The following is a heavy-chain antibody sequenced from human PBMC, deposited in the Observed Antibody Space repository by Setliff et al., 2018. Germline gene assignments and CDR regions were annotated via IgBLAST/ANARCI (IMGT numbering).Heavy chain of an antibody. CDR1: GGSFSGYY. CDR2: INHSGST. J-gene: IGHJ4*02. CDR3: ARGGVQRWLQSHYFDY. D-gene: IGHD5-12*01. Sequence: PSETLSLTCAVYGGSFSGYYWSWIRQPPGKGLEWIGEINHSGSTNYNPSLKSRVTISVDTSKNQFSLKLSPVTAADTAVYYCARGGVQRWLQSHYFDYWGQGTLVTVSS. V-gene: IGHV4-34*01.